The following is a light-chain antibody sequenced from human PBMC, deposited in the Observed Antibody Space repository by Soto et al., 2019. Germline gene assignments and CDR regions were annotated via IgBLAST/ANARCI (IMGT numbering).Light chain of an antibody. V-gene: IGKV1-27*01. CDR3: QKYNSAPQT. CDR2: AAS. J-gene: IGKJ5*01. Sequence: DIQRPHSPSSLSASEGDRVTTTCRASQGISNYLAWYQQKPGKVPKLLIYAASTLQSGVPSRFSGSGSGTDFTLTISSLQPEDVATYYCQKYNSAPQTFGQGTRLEIK. CDR1: QGISNY.